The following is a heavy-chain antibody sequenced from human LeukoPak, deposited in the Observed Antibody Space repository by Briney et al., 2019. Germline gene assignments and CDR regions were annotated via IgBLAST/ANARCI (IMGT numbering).Heavy chain of an antibody. Sequence: PAETLSLTCAVYGGSFSGYYWSWIRQPPGKGLEWIGEINHSGSTNYNPSLKSRVTISVDTSKNQFSLKLSSVTAADTAVYYCARTAGWSYGFDYWVQGTLVTVTS. D-gene: IGHD5-18*01. CDR2: INHSGST. J-gene: IGHJ4*02. CDR1: GGSFSGYY. CDR3: ARTAGWSYGFDY. V-gene: IGHV4-34*01.